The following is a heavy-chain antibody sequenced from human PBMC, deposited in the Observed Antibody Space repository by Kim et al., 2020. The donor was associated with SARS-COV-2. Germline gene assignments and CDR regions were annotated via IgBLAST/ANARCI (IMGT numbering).Heavy chain of an antibody. Sequence: GESLKISCKGSGHHFTNYWIGWVRQMPGKGLEWMGIIYPGDSDTTYSPSFEGQVTISADKSISTAYLQWNSLKASDTAMYYCARHDNDWADPFHYWGQGTLVTVSS. J-gene: IGHJ4*02. CDR1: GHHFTNYW. V-gene: IGHV5-51*01. CDR3: ARHDNDWADPFHY. CDR2: IYPGDSDT. D-gene: IGHD1-1*01.